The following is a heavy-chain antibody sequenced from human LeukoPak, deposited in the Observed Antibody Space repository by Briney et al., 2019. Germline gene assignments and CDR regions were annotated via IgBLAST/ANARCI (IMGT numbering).Heavy chain of an antibody. Sequence: PGGSLRLSCAASGFTFSDYYMSWIRQAPGKGLEWVSAISGSGGSTYYADSVKGRFTISRDNSKNTLYLQMNSLRAEDTAVYYCAKSVYYGSGSRTYYYYGMDVWGQGTTVTVSS. CDR1: GFTFSDYY. D-gene: IGHD3-10*01. CDR2: ISGSGGST. V-gene: IGHV3-23*01. J-gene: IGHJ6*02. CDR3: AKSVYYGSGSRTYYYYGMDV.